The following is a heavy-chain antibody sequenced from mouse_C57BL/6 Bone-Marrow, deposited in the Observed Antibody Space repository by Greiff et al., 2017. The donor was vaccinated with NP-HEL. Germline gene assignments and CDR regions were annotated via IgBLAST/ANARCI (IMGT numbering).Heavy chain of an antibody. CDR1: GYTFTSYG. D-gene: IGHD2-2*01. CDR3: ARSRLRRFDY. V-gene: IGHV1-81*01. CDR2: IYPRSGNT. J-gene: IGHJ2*01. Sequence: QVQLQQSGAELARPGASVKLSCKASGYTFTSYGISWVKQRTGQGLEWIGEIYPRSGNTYYNGKFKGKATLTADKSSSTAYMELRSLTSEDSAVYFCARSRLRRFDYWGQGTTLTVSS.